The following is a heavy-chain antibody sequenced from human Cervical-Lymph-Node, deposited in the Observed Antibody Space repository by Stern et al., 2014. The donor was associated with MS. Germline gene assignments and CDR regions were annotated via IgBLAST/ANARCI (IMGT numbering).Heavy chain of an antibody. CDR1: GGSISSSTSYS. CDR2: IYHSGIT. Sequence: QLQLQESGSGPVKPSQTLSLTCAVSGGSISSSTSYSWSWVRQPPGKGLEWIGYIYHSGITYYNPSLKNRVTLSVDRSKNQFSLKMSSVTAADTAIYYCARKTAYDYFDYWGQGTLVTVSS. D-gene: IGHD2-2*01. V-gene: IGHV4-30-2*01. J-gene: IGHJ4*02. CDR3: ARKTAYDYFDY.